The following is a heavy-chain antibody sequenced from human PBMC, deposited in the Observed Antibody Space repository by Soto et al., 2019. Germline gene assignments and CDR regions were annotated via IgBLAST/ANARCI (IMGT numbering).Heavy chain of an antibody. Sequence: PGGSLRLSCAASGFTFSSYAISWVRQAPGKGLEWVSAISGSGGSTYYADSVKGRFTISRDNSKNTLYLQMNSLRAEDTAVYYCAIWGGSSKTNYYYYGMDVWGQGTTVTVS. CDR2: ISGSGGST. V-gene: IGHV3-23*01. CDR3: AIWGGSSKTNYYYYGMDV. D-gene: IGHD3-3*01. J-gene: IGHJ6*02. CDR1: GFTFSSYA.